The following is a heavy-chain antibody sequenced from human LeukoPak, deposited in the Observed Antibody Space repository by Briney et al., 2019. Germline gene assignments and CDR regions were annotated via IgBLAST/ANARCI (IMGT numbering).Heavy chain of an antibody. J-gene: IGHJ4*02. V-gene: IGHV4-34*01. CDR1: GGSFSGYY. CDR2: INHSGST. D-gene: IGHD3-3*01. Sequence: SETLSLTCDVYGGSFSGYYWSWIRQPPGKGLEWIGEINHSGSTNYNPYLKSRVTISVDTSKNQFSLKLSSVTAADTAVYYCARRYYDFWSGYWGLDFDYWGQGTLVTVSS. CDR3: ARRYYDFWSGYWGLDFDY.